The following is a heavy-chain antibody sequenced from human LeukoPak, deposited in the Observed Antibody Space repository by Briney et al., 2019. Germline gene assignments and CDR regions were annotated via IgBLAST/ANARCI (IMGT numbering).Heavy chain of an antibody. CDR1: GFTLSSYA. V-gene: IGHV3-23*01. J-gene: IGHJ4*02. Sequence: PGGSLRLSCAASGFTLSSYAMSWVRQAPGKGLEWVSAISCSGGSTYYADSVKGRFTISRDNSKNTLYLQMNRLRAEDTAVYYCAKVLVVVAASCFDYWGKGTLVTVSS. D-gene: IGHD2-15*01. CDR2: ISCSGGST. CDR3: AKVLVVVAASCFDY.